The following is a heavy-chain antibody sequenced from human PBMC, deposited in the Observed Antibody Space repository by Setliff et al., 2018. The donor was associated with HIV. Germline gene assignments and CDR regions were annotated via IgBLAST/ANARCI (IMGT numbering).Heavy chain of an antibody. J-gene: IGHJ4*01. V-gene: IGHV4-38-2*02. D-gene: IGHD3-10*01. Sequence: PSETLSLTCTVSGYSISSGYYWGWIRQPPGKGLEWIGSIYHSGSTYYNPSLKSRITISVDPSKNQILLRLSSVTAADTAVYYCARLSGGMVPNYWGQGKMVTVSS. CDR1: GYSISSGYY. CDR3: ARLSGGMVPNY. CDR2: IYHSGST.